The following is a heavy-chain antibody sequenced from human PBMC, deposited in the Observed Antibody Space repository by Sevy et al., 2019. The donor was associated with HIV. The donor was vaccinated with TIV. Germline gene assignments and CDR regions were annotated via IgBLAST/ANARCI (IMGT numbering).Heavy chain of an antibody. D-gene: IGHD3-10*01. J-gene: IGHJ3*01. Sequence: GESLKISCKASGYSFTSYWIGWVRQMPGKGLEWMGIIFPADSDTRYSPSFLGQVIMSVDGSISTAYLQWRSLKASDTAMYYCATSIAPGSDAFDFWGQGTMVTVSS. CDR3: ATSIAPGSDAFDF. CDR1: GYSFTSYW. CDR2: IFPADSDT. V-gene: IGHV5-51*01.